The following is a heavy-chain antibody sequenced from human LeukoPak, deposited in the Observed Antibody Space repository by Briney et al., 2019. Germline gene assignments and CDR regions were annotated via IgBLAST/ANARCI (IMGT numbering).Heavy chain of an antibody. Sequence: GGSLRLSCAASGFTFSSYSMNWVRQAPGKGLEWVSYISSSSSTIYYADSVKGRFTISRDNAKNSLYLQMNSLRAEDTAVYYCARDRRGDFWSGYSYYFDYWGQGTLVTVSS. CDR2: ISSSSSTI. J-gene: IGHJ4*02. V-gene: IGHV3-48*01. CDR3: ARDRRGDFWSGYSYYFDY. D-gene: IGHD3-3*01. CDR1: GFTFSSYS.